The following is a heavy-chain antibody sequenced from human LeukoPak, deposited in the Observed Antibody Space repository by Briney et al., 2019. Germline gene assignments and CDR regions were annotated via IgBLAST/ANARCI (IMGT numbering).Heavy chain of an antibody. Sequence: PGGSLRLSCAASGFTFSSYSMNWVRQAPGKGPEWVSSISSSSSYIYYADSVKGRFTISRDNAKNSLYLQMNSLRAEDTAVYYCARDRGTFGGVIVNYWGQGTLVTVSS. V-gene: IGHV3-21*01. CDR2: ISSSSSYI. D-gene: IGHD3-16*02. J-gene: IGHJ4*02. CDR3: ARDRGTFGGVIVNY. CDR1: GFTFSSYS.